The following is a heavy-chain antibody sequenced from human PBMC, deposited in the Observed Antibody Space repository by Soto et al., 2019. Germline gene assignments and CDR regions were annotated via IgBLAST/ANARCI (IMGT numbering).Heavy chain of an antibody. CDR1: GGSINSYY. CDR3: ARGIYSKVGATIWFDP. CDR2: IYTSGST. V-gene: IGHV4-4*07. D-gene: IGHD1-26*01. J-gene: IGHJ5*02. Sequence: SETLSLTCPVSGGSINSYYWSWIRQPAGKGLEWIGRIYTSGSTNYNPSLKSRVTMSVDTSKNRFSLKLSSVTAADTAVYYCARGIYSKVGATIWFDPWGQGTLVTVSS.